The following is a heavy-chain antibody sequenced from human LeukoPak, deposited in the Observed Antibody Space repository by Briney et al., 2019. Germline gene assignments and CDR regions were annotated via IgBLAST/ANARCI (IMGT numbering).Heavy chain of an antibody. J-gene: IGHJ4*02. D-gene: IGHD3-22*01. CDR2: ISYDGSSE. Sequence: GRSLRLSCAASGFTFGTFGMHWVRQAPGKGLEWVAFISYDGSSEYDADSVKGRFTISRDNSENTVYLQMNRLRAEDTAVYYCAKSEVYYFGTSGGFDYWGQGTLVTVAS. CDR1: GFTFGTFG. V-gene: IGHV3-30*18. CDR3: AKSEVYYFGTSGGFDY.